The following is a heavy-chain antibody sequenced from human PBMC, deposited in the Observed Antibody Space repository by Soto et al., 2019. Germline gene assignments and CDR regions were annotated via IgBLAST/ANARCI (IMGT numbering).Heavy chain of an antibody. J-gene: IGHJ6*02. D-gene: IGHD2-21*02. V-gene: IGHV4-59*01. CDR1: GGSISSYY. CDR2: IYYSGST. CDR3: ARDSWGGNLLGKDYYYYYGMDV. Sequence: SETLSLTCTVSGGSISSYYWSWIRQPPGKGLEWIGYIYYSGSTNYNPSLKSRVTISVDTSKNQFSLKLSSVTAADTAVYYCARDSWGGNLLGKDYYYYYGMDVWGQGTTVTVSS.